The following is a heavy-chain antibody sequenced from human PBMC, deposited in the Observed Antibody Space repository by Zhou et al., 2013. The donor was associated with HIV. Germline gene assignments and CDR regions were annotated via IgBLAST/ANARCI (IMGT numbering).Heavy chain of an antibody. V-gene: IGHV4-34*01. Sequence: QVQLQQWGAGLLKPSETLSLTCAVSGESFSGYYWTWIRQPPGKGLEWIGEINHRGGTNSNPSPKSRVTISLDTSKNQFSLRLSSVTAADTAVYYCARGPKYQLLDHWGQGSWSPSPQ. D-gene: IGHD2-2*01. J-gene: IGHJ4*02. CDR3: ARGPKYQLLDH. CDR1: GESFSGYY. CDR2: INHRGGT.